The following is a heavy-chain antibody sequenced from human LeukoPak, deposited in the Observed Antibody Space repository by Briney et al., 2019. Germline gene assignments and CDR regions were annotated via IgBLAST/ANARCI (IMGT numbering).Heavy chain of an antibody. D-gene: IGHD3-3*01. J-gene: IGHJ6*03. V-gene: IGHV1-69*05. CDR1: GGTFTSYA. CDR2: IIPIFGIA. Sequence: ASVKVSCKASGGTFTSYAISWVRQAPGQGLEWMGGIIPIFGIADYAQKFQGRVTITTDESTSTAYMELSRLRSEDTAVYYCARDSRITIFGVVTDKYYYDMDVWGKETTVTVSS. CDR3: ARDSRITIFGVVTDKYYYDMDV.